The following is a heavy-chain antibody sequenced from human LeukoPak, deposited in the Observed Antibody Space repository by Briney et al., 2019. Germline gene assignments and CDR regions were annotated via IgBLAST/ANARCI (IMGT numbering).Heavy chain of an antibody. CDR2: ISGRGDNT. Sequence: GGSLRLSCAASGFTFSSYAMSWVRQAPGKGLECVSGISGRGDNTYYADSVKGRFTISRDNSKNKLYLQMNSLRAEDTAVYYCAKNRGTDYSYYMGVWGKGTTVTVSS. D-gene: IGHD1-26*01. CDR3: AKNRGTDYSYYMGV. CDR1: GFTFSSYA. V-gene: IGHV3-23*01. J-gene: IGHJ6*03.